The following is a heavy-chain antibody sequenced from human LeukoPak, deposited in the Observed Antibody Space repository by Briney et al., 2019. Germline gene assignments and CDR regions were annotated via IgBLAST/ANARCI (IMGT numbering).Heavy chain of an antibody. CDR3: ARQGVGYYDFWSGPLGYYMDV. Sequence: SETLSLTCTVSGGSISSSSYYWGWNRQPPGKGLEWIGSIYYSGSTYYNPSLKSRVTISVDTSKNQFSLKLSSVTAADTAVYYCARQGVGYYDFWSGPLGYYMDVWGKGTTVTAPS. V-gene: IGHV4-39*01. CDR1: GGSISSSSYY. CDR2: IYYSGST. D-gene: IGHD3-3*01. J-gene: IGHJ6*03.